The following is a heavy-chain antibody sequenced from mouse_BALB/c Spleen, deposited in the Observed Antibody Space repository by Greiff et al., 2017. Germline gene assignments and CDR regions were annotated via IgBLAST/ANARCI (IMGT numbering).Heavy chain of an antibody. Sequence: QVQLKESGAELMKPGASVKISCKATGYTFSSYWIEWVKQRPGHGLEWIGEILPGSGSTNYNEKFKGKATFTADTSSNTAYMQLSSLTSEDSAVYYCARDMGGNYGDYAMDYWGQGTSVTVSS. CDR2: ILPGSGST. J-gene: IGHJ4*01. V-gene: IGHV1-9*01. D-gene: IGHD2-1*01. CDR3: ARDMGGNYGDYAMDY. CDR1: GYTFSSYW.